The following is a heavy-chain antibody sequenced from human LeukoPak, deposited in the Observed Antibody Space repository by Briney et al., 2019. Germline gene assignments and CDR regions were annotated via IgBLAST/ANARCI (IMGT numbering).Heavy chain of an antibody. J-gene: IGHJ4*02. CDR2: INPSGGST. CDR1: GYTFTSYY. D-gene: IGHD2-21*02. Sequence: ASVKVSCKASGYTFTSYYMHWVRQAPGQGLEWMGIINPSGGSTSYAQKFQGRVTMTRDMSTSTVYMELSSLRSEDTAVYYCARDGNAYGGGDGYPSTGGKGTLVTFSS. V-gene: IGHV1-46*01. CDR3: ARDGNAYGGGDGYPST.